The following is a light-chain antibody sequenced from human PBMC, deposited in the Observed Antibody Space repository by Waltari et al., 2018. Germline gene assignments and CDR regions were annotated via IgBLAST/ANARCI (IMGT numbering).Light chain of an antibody. CDR3: SSYTSSSTLV. CDR2: DVS. V-gene: IGLV2-14*01. CDR1: SSPVGGYNY. J-gene: IGLJ2*01. Sequence: QSALTQPASVSGSPGPSITISCTGTSSPVGGYNYVSWYHQHPGKAPKLMIYDVSKRPSGFSNRFSGSKSGNTASLTISGLQAEDEADYYCSSYTSSSTLVFGGGTKLTVL.